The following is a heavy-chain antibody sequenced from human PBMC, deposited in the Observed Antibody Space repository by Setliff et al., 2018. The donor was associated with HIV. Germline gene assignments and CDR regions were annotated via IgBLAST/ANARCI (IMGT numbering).Heavy chain of an antibody. CDR2: MSTGGGIK. Sequence: GGSLRLSCAATGFTFSSYVLHWVRQAPGKGLEWVAVMSTGGGIKICADSVKGRFTISRDNSRNTLFLQMNNLRPEDTATYYCAPDFGDNWFDPWGQGTLVTVSS. CDR1: GFTFSSYV. D-gene: IGHD4-17*01. V-gene: IGHV3-30-3*01. J-gene: IGHJ5*02. CDR3: APDFGDNWFDP.